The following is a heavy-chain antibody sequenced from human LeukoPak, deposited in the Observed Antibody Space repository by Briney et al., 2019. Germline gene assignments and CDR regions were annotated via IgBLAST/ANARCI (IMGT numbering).Heavy chain of an antibody. J-gene: IGHJ4*02. CDR3: ARDPRGGDCHFDY. Sequence: ASVKLFCKASGYIFTSYYMHWVRQPPGQGPEWMGKINPSGGSTSYAQKFQGRVTMTRDTSTSTVYMELSSLRSEDTAVYYCARDPRGGDCHFDYWGQGALVTVSS. CDR1: GYIFTSYY. V-gene: IGHV1-46*01. CDR2: INPSGGST. D-gene: IGHD2-21*02.